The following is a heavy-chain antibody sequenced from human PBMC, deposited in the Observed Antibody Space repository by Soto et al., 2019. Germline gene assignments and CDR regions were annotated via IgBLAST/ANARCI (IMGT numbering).Heavy chain of an antibody. J-gene: IGHJ4*02. CDR2: INHSGST. V-gene: IGHV4-34*01. CDR3: ARGPSPVVRGVKKLYYFDY. D-gene: IGHD3-10*01. CDR1: GGSFSGYY. Sequence: QVQLQQWGAGLLKPSETLSLTCAVYGGSFSGYYWSWIRQPPGKGLEWIGEINHSGSTNYNPSLKSRVTISVDTSKNQFSLKLSSVTAADTAVYYCARGPSPVVRGVKKLYYFDYWGQGTLVTVSS.